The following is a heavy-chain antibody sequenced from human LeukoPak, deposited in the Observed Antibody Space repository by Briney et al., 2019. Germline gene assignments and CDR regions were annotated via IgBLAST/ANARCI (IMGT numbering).Heavy chain of an antibody. J-gene: IGHJ4*02. V-gene: IGHV5-51*01. CDR2: IYPGDSDT. Sequence: GESLKISCKGSEYSFTSFTSYWIGWVRQMPGKGLEWMGIIYPGDSDTRYSPSFQGQVTISADKSISTAYLQWSSLKASDTAMYYCARHLLTGTGYFDYWGQGTLVTVSS. D-gene: IGHD1-1*01. CDR1: EYSFTSFTSYW. CDR3: ARHLLTGTGYFDY.